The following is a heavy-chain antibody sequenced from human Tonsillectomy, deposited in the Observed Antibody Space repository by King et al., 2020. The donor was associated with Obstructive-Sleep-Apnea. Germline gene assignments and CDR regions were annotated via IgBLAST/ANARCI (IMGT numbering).Heavy chain of an antibody. D-gene: IGHD3-22*01. CDR2: ITGSGDST. V-gene: IGHV3-23*04. CDR1: GFTFSSYA. J-gene: IGHJ4*02. Sequence: VQLVESGGGLVQPGGSRRLSCAASGFTFSSYAMTWVRQAPGKGLEWVSGITGSGDSTSYADSVRGRFTISRDNSRNSLYLQMNSLRGEDTAVYYCAKDPLDYFDSSGYYWGQGTLVTVSS. CDR3: AKDPLDYFDSSGYY.